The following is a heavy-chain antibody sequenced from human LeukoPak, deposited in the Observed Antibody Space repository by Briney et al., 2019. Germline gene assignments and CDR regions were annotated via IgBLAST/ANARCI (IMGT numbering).Heavy chain of an antibody. Sequence: GGSLRLSCAASGFPFSSYAMHWVRPAPGKGLEWVAVISYDGSNKYYADSVKGRFTISRDNSKNTLYLQMNSLRAEDTAVYYCARDLLLWFGELLPPSTEYYYYYGMDVWGQGTTVTVSS. D-gene: IGHD3-10*01. CDR1: GFPFSSYA. CDR2: ISYDGSNK. V-gene: IGHV3-30-3*01. J-gene: IGHJ6*02. CDR3: ARDLLLWFGELLPPSTEYYYYYGMDV.